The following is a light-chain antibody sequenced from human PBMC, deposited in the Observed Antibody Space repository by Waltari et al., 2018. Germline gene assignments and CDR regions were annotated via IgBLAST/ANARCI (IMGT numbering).Light chain of an antibody. CDR2: DAS. CDR3: HQRSARDT. V-gene: IGKV3-11*01. J-gene: IGKJ5*01. CDR1: QNVATH. Sequence: DIVLTQSPVTLSLSQGERATLTGSASQNVATHLAWYQQKPGQAPRLHIYDASTRAAGIPSRFSGSGSETDFSLTIRTLEPEDFAIYYCHQRSARDTFGQGTRLEIK.